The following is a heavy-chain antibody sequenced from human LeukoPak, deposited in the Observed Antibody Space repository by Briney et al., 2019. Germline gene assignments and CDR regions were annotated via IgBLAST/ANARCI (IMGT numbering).Heavy chain of an antibody. CDR3: ARDHPAPGINWCFDL. CDR2: ISNGGGTI. D-gene: IGHD1-26*01. J-gene: IGHJ2*01. Sequence: GGSLRLSCAASGFTFSSYALSWVRQAPGKGLEWVSYISNGGGTIYYADSVKGRFTISRDNAKNSLYLQMNSLRAEDTAVYYCARDHPAPGINWCFDLWGRGTLATVSS. V-gene: IGHV3-48*03. CDR1: GFTFSSYA.